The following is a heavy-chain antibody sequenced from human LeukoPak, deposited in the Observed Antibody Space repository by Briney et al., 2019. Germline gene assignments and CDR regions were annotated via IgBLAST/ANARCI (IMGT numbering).Heavy chain of an antibody. CDR3: AKDDAWLRFGE. CDR1: GYSISSGYY. J-gene: IGHJ4*02. Sequence: AETLSLTCTVSGYSISSGYYWGWLRQPPGKGLEWVSGISPSGDITYYADSVKRRFTISRDNSKNTLYLEVIRLTPEASAVYYCAKDDAWLRFGEWSQGTLVTVSS. CDR2: ISPSGDIT. V-gene: IGHV3-23*01. D-gene: IGHD5-12*01.